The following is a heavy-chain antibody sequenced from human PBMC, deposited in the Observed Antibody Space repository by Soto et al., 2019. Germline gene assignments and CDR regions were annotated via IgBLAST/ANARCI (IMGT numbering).Heavy chain of an antibody. V-gene: IGHV1-69*06. CDR1: GGTFSSYA. D-gene: IGHD6-13*01. CDR3: ASPAAAGITWFDP. J-gene: IGHJ5*02. CDR2: IIPIFGTA. Sequence: SVKVSGKASGGTFSSYAISWVRQAPGQGLEWMGGIIPIFGTANYAQKFQGRVTITADKSTSTAYMELSSLRSEDTAVYYCASPAAAGITWFDPWGQGTLVTV.